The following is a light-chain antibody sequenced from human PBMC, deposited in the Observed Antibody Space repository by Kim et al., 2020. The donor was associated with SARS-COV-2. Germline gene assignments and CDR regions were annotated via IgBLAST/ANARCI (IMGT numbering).Light chain of an antibody. J-gene: IGLJ1*01. CDR1: SSDVGGYND. V-gene: IGLV2-14*03. Sequence: SITISCTGTSSDVGGYNDVTWYQQHPGRAPKLMISDVSNRPSGVYNRFSGSKSGNTASLTISGLQAEDEADYYCSSYTSSSTPYVFGTGTKVTVL. CDR3: SSYTSSSTPYV. CDR2: DVS.